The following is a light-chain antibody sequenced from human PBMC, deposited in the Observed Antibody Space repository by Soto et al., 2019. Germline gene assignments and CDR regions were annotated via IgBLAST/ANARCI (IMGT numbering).Light chain of an antibody. J-gene: IGKJ5*01. CDR1: QNVASY. CDR3: QQYNTYST. CDR2: ATS. Sequence: DIHMTQSPSSLSASVGDKVTITCRASQNVASYLNWYQQKLGTAPKVLIYATSTLKTGVPSRFSGSGSGTEFTLTISSLQPDDFATYYCQQYNTYSTFGQGTRLEIK. V-gene: IGKV1-5*01.